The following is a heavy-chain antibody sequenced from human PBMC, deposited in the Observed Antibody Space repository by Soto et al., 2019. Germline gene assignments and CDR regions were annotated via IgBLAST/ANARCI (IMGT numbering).Heavy chain of an antibody. Sequence: GGSLGLSCAASGVTVRSYGMDGVRQAPGKGLEWVAVISYDGSNKYYADSVKGRFTISRDNSKNTLYLQMNSLRAEDTAVYYCAKDSGDDAFDIWGQGTMVTVSS. D-gene: IGHD3-10*01. J-gene: IGHJ3*02. CDR1: GVTVRSYG. CDR2: ISYDGSNK. CDR3: AKDSGDDAFDI. V-gene: IGHV3-30*18.